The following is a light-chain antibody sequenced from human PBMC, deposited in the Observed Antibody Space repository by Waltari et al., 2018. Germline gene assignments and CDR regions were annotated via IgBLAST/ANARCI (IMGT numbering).Light chain of an antibody. J-gene: IGLJ2*01. V-gene: IGLV2-14*01. CDR3: SSYTSSSTLV. CDR1: RSDVGGYNY. CDR2: EVS. Sequence: QSALTQPASMSGSPGQSITISCPGTRSDVGGYNYVSWYQQPPGKAPKLIIYEVSNRPSGVSNRFSGSKSGDTASLTISGLQAEDEADYYCSSYTSSSTLVFGGGTKLTVL.